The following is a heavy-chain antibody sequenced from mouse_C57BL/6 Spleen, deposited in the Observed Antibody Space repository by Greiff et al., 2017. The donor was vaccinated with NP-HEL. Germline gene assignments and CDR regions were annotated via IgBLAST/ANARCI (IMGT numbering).Heavy chain of an antibody. J-gene: IGHJ3*01. CDR3: ASEWGTTVVEAY. CDR2: ILPGSGST. V-gene: IGHV1-9*01. Sequence: QVQLQQSGAELMKPGASVKLSCKATGYTFTGYWIEWVKQRPGQGLEWIAEILPGSGSTNYNEKFKGKATFTADTSSNTAYMQLSSLTTEDSAIEYCASEWGTTVVEAYWGQGTLVTVSA. D-gene: IGHD1-1*01. CDR1: GYTFTGYW.